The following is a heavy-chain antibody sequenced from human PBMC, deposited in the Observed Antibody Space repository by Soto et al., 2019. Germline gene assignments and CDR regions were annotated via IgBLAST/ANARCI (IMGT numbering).Heavy chain of an antibody. CDR3: ARESHDILTGPPWVWYFDL. CDR1: GGSFSGY. D-gene: IGHD3-9*01. Sequence: QVQLQQWGAGPLRPLETLSLTCGVSGGSFSGYWAWIRQSPGKGLEWIGEINDRGSINYNPSLKSLVSISVDTSKNHYSLNLRSVTAADTAVYYCARESHDILTGPPWVWYFDLWGRGTLVTVSS. CDR2: INDRGSI. J-gene: IGHJ2*01. V-gene: IGHV4-34*01.